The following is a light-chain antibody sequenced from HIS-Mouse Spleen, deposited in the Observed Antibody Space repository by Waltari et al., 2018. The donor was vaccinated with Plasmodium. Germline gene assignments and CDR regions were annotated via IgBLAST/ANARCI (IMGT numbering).Light chain of an antibody. CDR2: EDS. V-gene: IGLV3-21*02. CDR1: NIGSKS. CDR3: QVWDSSSDHYV. J-gene: IGLJ1*01. Sequence: SYVLTQPPSVSVAPGQTARITCGGNNIGSKSVNWYQQKAGQAPVLVVSEDSDRPSGIPGRFSGPNSGTTATLTISWVEAGDEADYYCQVWDSSSDHYVFGTGTKVTVL.